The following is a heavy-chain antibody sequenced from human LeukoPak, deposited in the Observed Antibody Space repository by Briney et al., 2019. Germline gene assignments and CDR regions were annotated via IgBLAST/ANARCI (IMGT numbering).Heavy chain of an antibody. CDR2: IYTSGST. D-gene: IGHD6-19*01. J-gene: IGHJ4*02. V-gene: IGHV4-4*07. Sequence: SETLXLTCTVSGGSISSYYWSWIRQPAGKGLEWIGRIYTSGSTNYNPSLKSRVTMSVDTSKNQFSLKLSSVTAADTAVYYCARDNGAVAGPSDYFDYWGQGTLVTVSS. CDR1: GGSISSYY. CDR3: ARDNGAVAGPSDYFDY.